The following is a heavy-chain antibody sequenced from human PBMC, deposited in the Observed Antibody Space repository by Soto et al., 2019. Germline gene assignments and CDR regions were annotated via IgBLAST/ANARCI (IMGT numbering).Heavy chain of an antibody. CDR1: GFTFSTYA. V-gene: IGHV3-23*01. CDR3: AKGGRIVATTYNLDV. D-gene: IGHD1-26*01. Sequence: EVQLLESGGGLVQPGGSLRLSCGASGFTFSTYAMNWVRQAPGMGLEWVAAISGSGGGTYYADSVKGRFTISRDNSKNSLFLHMNSLRAEDRAVYFCAKGGRIVATTYNLDVWGQGTTVAVSS. J-gene: IGHJ6*02. CDR2: ISGSGGGT.